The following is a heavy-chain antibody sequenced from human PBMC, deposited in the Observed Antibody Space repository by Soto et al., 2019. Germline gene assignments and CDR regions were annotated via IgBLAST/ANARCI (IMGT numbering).Heavy chain of an antibody. CDR3: ARAALIRRVVVTPSSWFDP. J-gene: IGHJ5*02. D-gene: IGHD3-22*01. V-gene: IGHV1-2*02. CDR2: INPNSGGT. CDR1: GYTFTGYY. Sequence: GASVKVSCKASGYTFTGYYMHWVRQAPGQGLEWMGWINPNSGGTNYAQKFQGRVTMTRDTSISTAYVELSRLRSDDTAVYYCARAALIRRVVVTPSSWFDPWGQGTLVTVSS.